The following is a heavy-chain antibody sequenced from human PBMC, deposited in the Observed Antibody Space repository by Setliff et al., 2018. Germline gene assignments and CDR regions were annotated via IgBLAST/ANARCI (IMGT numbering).Heavy chain of an antibody. Sequence: GGSLRLSCAASGFTFSASTMNWVRQAPGKGLEWVSYITSSGTTTFYTDSVKGRFAISRDNARNSLYLQMNSLRVEDTAVYYCARDGYPGTSWGQGTLVTVSS. J-gene: IGHJ5*02. V-gene: IGHV3-48*04. CDR1: GFTFSAST. CDR3: ARDGYPGTS. D-gene: IGHD2-2*03. CDR2: ITSSGTTT.